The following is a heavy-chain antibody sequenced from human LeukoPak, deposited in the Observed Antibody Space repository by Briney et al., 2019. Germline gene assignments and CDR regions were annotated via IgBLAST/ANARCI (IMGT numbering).Heavy chain of an antibody. Sequence: GGSLRLSCVVSGLTFSSYGMHWVRQAPGKGLEWVAVISYDGSNKYYADSVKGRFTISRDNSKNTLYLQMNSLRAEDTAVFYCGKDAPPCRCGSCYSGYYFCGMDVWGKGATVTVSS. J-gene: IGHJ6*04. D-gene: IGHD2-15*01. V-gene: IGHV3-30*18. CDR3: GKDAPPCRCGSCYSGYYFCGMDV. CDR2: ISYDGSNK. CDR1: GLTFSSYG.